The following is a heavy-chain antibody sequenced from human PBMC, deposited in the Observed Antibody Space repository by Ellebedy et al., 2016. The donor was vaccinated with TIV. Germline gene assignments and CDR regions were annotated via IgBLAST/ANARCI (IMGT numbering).Heavy chain of an antibody. Sequence: SLKISCAASGFTFDDYAMHWVRQVPGKGLEWVSGISWNSAFIVYADSVKGRFTISRDNAENSLYLRMNSLRAEDTAVYYCARVDGILNGAGLGGRGDSWGQGTPVTVSS. CDR1: GFTFDDYA. J-gene: IGHJ4*02. V-gene: IGHV3-9*01. CDR3: ARVDGILNGAGLGGRGDS. D-gene: IGHD2-15*01. CDR2: ISWNSAFI.